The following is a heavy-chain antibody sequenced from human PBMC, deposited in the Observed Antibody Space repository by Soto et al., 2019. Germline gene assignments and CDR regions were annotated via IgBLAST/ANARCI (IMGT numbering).Heavy chain of an antibody. V-gene: IGHV4-34*01. CDR3: ARQSPYYYDSSGYLDY. CDR1: GGSFSGYY. Sequence: SETLSLTCAVYGGSFSGYYWSWIRQPPGKGLEWIGEINHSGSTNYNPSLKSRVTISVDTSKNQFSLKLSSVTAADTAVYYCARQSPYYYDSSGYLDYWGQGTLVTVSS. CDR2: INHSGST. J-gene: IGHJ4*02. D-gene: IGHD3-22*01.